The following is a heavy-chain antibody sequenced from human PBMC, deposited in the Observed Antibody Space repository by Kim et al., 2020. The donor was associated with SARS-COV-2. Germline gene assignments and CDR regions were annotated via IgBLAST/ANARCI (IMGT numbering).Heavy chain of an antibody. CDR2: INHSGST. J-gene: IGHJ6*02. Sequence: SETLSLTCAVYGGSFSGYYWSWIRQPPGKGLEWIGEINHSGSTNYNPSLKSRVTISVDTSKNQFSLKLSSVTAADTAVYYCARAYCSSTSCYTLHYYYGMDVWGQGTTVTVSS. CDR3: ARAYCSSTSCYTLHYYYGMDV. D-gene: IGHD2-2*02. V-gene: IGHV4-34*01. CDR1: GGSFSGYY.